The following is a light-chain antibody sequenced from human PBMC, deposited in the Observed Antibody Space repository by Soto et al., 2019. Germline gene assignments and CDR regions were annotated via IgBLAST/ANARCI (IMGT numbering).Light chain of an antibody. J-gene: IGKJ1*01. CDR2: QAS. CDR1: ESVSRW. Sequence: DIQMTQSPSTLSASVGDRVTITCRASESVSRWLDWYQQKPGRTPKLLIYQASTLETGVPSRFSGSGSGTDFTLTISSLQPDDLATYYCQQYNAYSQAFGQGTKVEIK. CDR3: QQYNAYSQA. V-gene: IGKV1-5*03.